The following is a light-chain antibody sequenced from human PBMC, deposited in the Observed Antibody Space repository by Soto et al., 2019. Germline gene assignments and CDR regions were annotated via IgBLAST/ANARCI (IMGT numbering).Light chain of an antibody. CDR1: QSVTTY. CDR3: QQRSNWPG. CDR2: DAS. J-gene: IGKJ4*01. Sequence: DIVLTQSPATLSLSPGERATLSCRASQSVTTYLAWYQQKPGQAPRLLIYDASNRATGIPARFSGSGSGTDFTLTISSLEPEDSAVYYCQQRSNWPGFGGGTKVEI. V-gene: IGKV3-11*01.